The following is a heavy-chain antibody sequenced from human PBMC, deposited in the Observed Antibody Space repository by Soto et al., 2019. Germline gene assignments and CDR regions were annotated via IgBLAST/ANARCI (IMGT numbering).Heavy chain of an antibody. V-gene: IGHV6-1*01. J-gene: IGHJ6*02. CDR1: GDSVSTNIAA. CDR2: TLYRSSKWYN. D-gene: IGHD1-7*01. Sequence: SQTLSLTCAISGDSVSTNIAAWSWIRQSPSRGLEWLGRTLYRSSKWYNEYAVSVKSRMTINPDTSKNQFSLQLNSVTPEDTAVYYCARDAAHTLNYPNGIDVWCQLTEGTGS. CDR3: ARDAAHTLNYPNGIDV.